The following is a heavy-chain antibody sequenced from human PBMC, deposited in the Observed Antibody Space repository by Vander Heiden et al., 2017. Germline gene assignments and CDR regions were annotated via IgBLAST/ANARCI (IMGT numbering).Heavy chain of an antibody. CDR2: IYSGGST. CDR3: ASLAAYNWFDP. J-gene: IGHJ5*02. V-gene: IGHV3-53*01. CDR1: GFTVSSNY. Sequence: EVQLVESGGGLIQPGGSLRLSCAASGFTVSSNYMSWVRQAPGKGLEWVSVIYSGGSTYDADSVKGRFTISRDNSKNTLYLQMNSLRAEDTAVYYCASLAAYNWFDPWGQGTLVTVSS. D-gene: IGHD2-15*01.